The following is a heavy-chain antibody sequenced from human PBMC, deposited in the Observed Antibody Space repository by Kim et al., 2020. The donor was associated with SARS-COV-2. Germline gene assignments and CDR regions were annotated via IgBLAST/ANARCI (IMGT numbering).Heavy chain of an antibody. J-gene: IGHJ4*02. CDR3: ARDIGDHSGRAVGY. D-gene: IGHD6-19*01. Sequence: SETLSLTCTVSGGSISGYYWSWIRQPPGKGLEWIGYLYDSGSTKCNPSLKSRVTISVDTSKNQFSLKLNAVTAADTAVYYCARDIGDHSGRAVGYWGQGT. CDR2: LYDSGST. CDR1: GGSISGYY. V-gene: IGHV4-59*01.